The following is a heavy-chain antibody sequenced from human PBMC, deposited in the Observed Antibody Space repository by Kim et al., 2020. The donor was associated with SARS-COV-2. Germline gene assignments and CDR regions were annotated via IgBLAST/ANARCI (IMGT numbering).Heavy chain of an antibody. Sequence: GGSLRLSCAASAFTFSNYAMNWVRQAPGKGLEWVSVITGSGGGTYYADSVKGRFTISRDNSKNTLYLQMNSLRAEDTAVYYCAKDAGSGSYYQPAGYGLDAWGQGTPGTVSS. CDR2: ITGSGGGT. V-gene: IGHV3-23*01. CDR1: AFTFSNYA. CDR3: AKDAGSGSYYQPAGYGLDA. J-gene: IGHJ6*02. D-gene: IGHD3-10*01.